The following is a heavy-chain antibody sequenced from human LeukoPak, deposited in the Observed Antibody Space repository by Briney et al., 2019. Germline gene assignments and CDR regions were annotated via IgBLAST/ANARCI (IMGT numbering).Heavy chain of an antibody. CDR1: GASLNDYY. J-gene: IGHJ4*02. D-gene: IGHD5-24*01. CDR2: IHSSGSA. V-gene: IGHV4-59*12. CDR3: ASGAADGYNFGFDY. Sequence: SETLPLTCTVSGASLNDYYWIWIRQPPGKALELIGFIHSSGSANSNPSLTSRVPISIDTAKNQFSLNLRSLAAADTAVYFCASGAADGYNFGFDYWGQGTLAAVSS.